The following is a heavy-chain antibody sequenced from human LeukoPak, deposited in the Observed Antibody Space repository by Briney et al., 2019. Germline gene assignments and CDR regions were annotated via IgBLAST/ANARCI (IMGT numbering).Heavy chain of an antibody. Sequence: GGSLRLSCAASGFTFSSYWMHWVRQDPGKGLVWVSRINNDGSSTTYADPVKGRFTISRDNTKNTLYLQMNSLRAEDTAVYYCARDGGYCAGDCYSDYWGQRTLVTVSS. CDR2: INNDGSST. CDR3: ARDGGYCAGDCYSDY. CDR1: GFTFSSYW. V-gene: IGHV3-74*01. J-gene: IGHJ4*02. D-gene: IGHD2-21*02.